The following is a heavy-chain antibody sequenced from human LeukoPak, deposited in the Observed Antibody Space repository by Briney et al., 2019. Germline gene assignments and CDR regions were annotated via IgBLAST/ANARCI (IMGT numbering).Heavy chain of an antibody. V-gene: IGHV3-23*01. D-gene: IGHD1-26*01. CDR1: GFTFSSIA. J-gene: IGHJ4*02. Sequence: GGSLRLSCAASGFTFSSIAMSWVRQAPDKGLEWVSTISGSGGGTYYADSVKGRFTISRDDSKNTQYLQMNSLRADDTAVYYCAKDLGRYRNNFFDYWGQGNLVTVSS. CDR2: ISGSGGGT. CDR3: AKDLGRYRNNFFDY.